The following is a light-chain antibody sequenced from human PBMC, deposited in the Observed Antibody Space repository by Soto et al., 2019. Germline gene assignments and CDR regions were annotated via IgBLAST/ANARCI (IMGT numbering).Light chain of an antibody. J-gene: IGKJ3*01. CDR1: QSISSY. V-gene: IGKV3-11*01. CDR3: HQRSTWPFT. CDR2: DAS. Sequence: EIVLTQSPATLSLSPGERATLSCRASQSISSYLAWYQQKPDQAPRLLIYDASNRATGIPARFSGSVSGTDFTLTISSLEPEDFAFYYCHQRSTWPFTFGPGTKVDIK.